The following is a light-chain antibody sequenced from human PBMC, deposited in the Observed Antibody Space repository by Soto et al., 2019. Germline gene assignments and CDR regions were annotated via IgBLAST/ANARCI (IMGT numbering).Light chain of an antibody. CDR3: CSYAGSFVV. CDR1: SSDVGGYNY. Sequence: QSALTQPRSVSVSPGQSVTISCTGTSSDVGGYNYVSWYQQHPGKAPKLMIYDVSKRPSGVPDRFSGSKSGNTASLTISGLQDEDESDYYCCSYAGSFVVFGGGTKLTVL. V-gene: IGLV2-11*01. J-gene: IGLJ2*01. CDR2: DVS.